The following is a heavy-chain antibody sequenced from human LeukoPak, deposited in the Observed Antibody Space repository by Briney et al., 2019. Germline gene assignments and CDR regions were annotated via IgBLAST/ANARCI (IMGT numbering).Heavy chain of an antibody. CDR3: AKKDSSSWHLDY. J-gene: IGHJ4*02. D-gene: IGHD6-13*01. CDR2: ISSTGGST. Sequence: GSLRLSCVASGFTFSTYGMSWVRQAPGKGLEWVSAISSTGGSTYYGDSVKGRFTVSRDNSKNTLYLQLNSLRAEDTAVYYCAKKDSSSWHLDYWGQGTLVTVSS. CDR1: GFTFSTYG. V-gene: IGHV3-23*01.